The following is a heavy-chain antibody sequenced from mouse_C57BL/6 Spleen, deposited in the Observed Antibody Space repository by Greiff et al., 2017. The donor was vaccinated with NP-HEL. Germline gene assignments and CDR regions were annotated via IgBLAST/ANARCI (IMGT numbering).Heavy chain of an antibody. Sequence: VQLQQPGTELVKPGASVKLSCKASGYTFTSYWMHWVKQRPGQGLEWIGNINPSNGGTNHNEKFKSKATLTVDKSSSTAYMQLSSLTSEDSAVYYCARKGVYYGSSSWYFDVWGTGTTVTVSS. D-gene: IGHD1-1*01. CDR1: GYTFTSYW. CDR3: ARKGVYYGSSSWYFDV. CDR2: INPSNGGT. V-gene: IGHV1-53*01. J-gene: IGHJ1*03.